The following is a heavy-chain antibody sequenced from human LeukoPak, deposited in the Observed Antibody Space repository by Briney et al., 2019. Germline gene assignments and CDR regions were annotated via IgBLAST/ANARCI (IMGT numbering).Heavy chain of an antibody. CDR2: MNGDGSTR. CDR3: ARDHSTGWYVQSDY. V-gene: IGHV3-74*01. J-gene: IGHJ4*02. CDR1: GFTFCSYW. Sequence: GGSLRPSCAASGFTFCSYWTHWVRQAPGKGRGWVSRMNGDGSTRSYADSVKGRFTISRDNAKSSLYLQMNSLRAEDTAVYHCARDHSTGWYVQSDYCGQGTLVTVSS. D-gene: IGHD6-19*01.